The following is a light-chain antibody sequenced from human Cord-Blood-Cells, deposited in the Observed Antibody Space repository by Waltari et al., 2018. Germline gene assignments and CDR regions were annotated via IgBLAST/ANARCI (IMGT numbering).Light chain of an antibody. Sequence: QSALTQPPSASGSPGQSVTISCTGTSSDVGGYNYVSWYQQHPGKAPKLMIYEVSKRPSGVPDRFSCSKAGNTAALTGSGLQAEDEAHYYCSSYAGSNNWVFGGGTKLTVL. CDR2: EVS. CDR1: SSDVGGYNY. V-gene: IGLV2-8*01. CDR3: SSYAGSNNWV. J-gene: IGLJ3*02.